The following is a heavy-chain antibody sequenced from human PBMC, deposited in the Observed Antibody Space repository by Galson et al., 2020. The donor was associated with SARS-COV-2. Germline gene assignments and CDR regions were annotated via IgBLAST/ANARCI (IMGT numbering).Heavy chain of an antibody. J-gene: IGHJ4*02. Sequence: ASVKVSCKTSGYRFTSYGISWVRQAPGQGLEWMGWISAYNGNKNYAQKFQGRVTLTTETSTSTAYMDLRSLRSDDTAVYYCARSGDDYGSGSFSYWGQGTLVTVSS. CDR2: ISAYNGNK. CDR3: ARSGDDYGSGSFSY. V-gene: IGHV1-18*01. D-gene: IGHD3-10*01. CDR1: GYRFTSYG.